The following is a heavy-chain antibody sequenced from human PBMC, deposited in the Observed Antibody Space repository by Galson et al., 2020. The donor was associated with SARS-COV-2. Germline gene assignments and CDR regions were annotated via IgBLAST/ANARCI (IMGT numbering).Heavy chain of an antibody. CDR2: INHRAST. V-gene: IGHV4-34*01. J-gene: IGHJ4*02. CDR1: GGSFSGYY. Sequence: SETLSLTCAVYGGSFSGYYWSWIRKPPGTGLEWIGEINHRASTNYNPNPKSRVTITVDTSKNQFALKLSSVTAADTAVYYCARGPPIFGGGPTRVVDYWGQGTLVTVAS. D-gene: IGHD3-3*01. CDR3: ARGPPIFGGGPTRVVDY.